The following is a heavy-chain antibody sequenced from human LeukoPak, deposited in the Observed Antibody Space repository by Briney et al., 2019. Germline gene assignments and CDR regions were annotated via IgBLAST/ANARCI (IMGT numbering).Heavy chain of an antibody. J-gene: IGHJ4*02. CDR1: GFTFSSYE. D-gene: IGHD6-6*01. V-gene: IGHV3-48*03. Sequence: PGGSLRLSCAASGFTFSSYEMNWVRQAPGKGLEWVSYISSSGSTIYYADSVKGRFTISRDNARNSLYLQMNSLRAEDTAVYYCARVESSSSGAPDYWGQGTLVTVSS. CDR3: ARVESSSSGAPDY. CDR2: ISSSGSTI.